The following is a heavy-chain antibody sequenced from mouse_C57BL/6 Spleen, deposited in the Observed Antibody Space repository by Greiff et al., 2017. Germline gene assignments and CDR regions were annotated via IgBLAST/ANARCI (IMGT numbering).Heavy chain of an antibody. D-gene: IGHD1-1*01. CDR3: ARVKVYGSSPYYFDY. V-gene: IGHV1-63*01. Sequence: QVQLQQSGAELVRPGTSVKMSCKASGYTFTNYWIGWAKQRPGHGLEWIGDIYPGGGYTNYNEKFKGKATLTADKSSSTAYLQFSSLTSEDSAIYYCARVKVYGSSPYYFDYWGQGTTLTVSS. CDR2: IYPGGGYT. CDR1: GYTFTNYW. J-gene: IGHJ2*01.